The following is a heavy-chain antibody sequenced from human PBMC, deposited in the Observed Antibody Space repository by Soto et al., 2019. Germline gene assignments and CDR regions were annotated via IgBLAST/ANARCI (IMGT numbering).Heavy chain of an antibody. CDR2: ISYDGSNK. Sequence: GGSLRLSCAASGFTFSSYGMHWVRQAPGKGLEWVAVISYDGSNKYYADSVKGRFTISRDNSKNTLYLQMNSLRAEDTAVYYCAKDLAYCGGDCYSQYYYHGMDVWGQGTTVTVSS. CDR1: GFTFSSYG. D-gene: IGHD2-21*02. J-gene: IGHJ6*02. CDR3: AKDLAYCGGDCYSQYYYHGMDV. V-gene: IGHV3-30*18.